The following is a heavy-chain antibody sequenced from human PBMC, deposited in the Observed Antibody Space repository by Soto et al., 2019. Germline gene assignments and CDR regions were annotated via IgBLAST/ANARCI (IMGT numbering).Heavy chain of an antibody. CDR3: AKEEYYDSSGYPYYFDY. J-gene: IGHJ4*02. CDR2: ISYDGSNK. V-gene: IGHV3-30*18. D-gene: IGHD3-22*01. CDR1: GFTFSSYG. Sequence: PGGSLRLSCAASGFTFSSYGMHWVRQAPGKGLEWVAVISYDGSNKYYADSVKGRFTISRDNSKNTLYLQMNSLRAEDTAVYYCAKEEYYDSSGYPYYFDYWGQGTLVTVSS.